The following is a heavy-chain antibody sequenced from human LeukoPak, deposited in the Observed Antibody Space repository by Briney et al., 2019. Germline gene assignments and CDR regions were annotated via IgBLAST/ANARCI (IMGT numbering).Heavy chain of an antibody. D-gene: IGHD1-26*01. CDR1: GGFISSYY. CDR2: INDSGGT. Sequence: PETLSLTRTVSGGFISSYYWSSVRQPPGKRLEWVGEINDSGGTNYNPSLKSRVTISAAKSKNQVSLKLTSVTAADTAVYYCARLSVIVGAALEYYYYYMDVWGQGTTVTVSS. J-gene: IGHJ6*03. CDR3: ARLSVIVGAALEYYYYYMDV. V-gene: IGHV4-34*01.